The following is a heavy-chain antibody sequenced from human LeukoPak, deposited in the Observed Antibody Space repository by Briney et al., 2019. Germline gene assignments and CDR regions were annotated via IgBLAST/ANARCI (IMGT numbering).Heavy chain of an antibody. J-gene: IGHJ4*02. CDR3: AKESGYDVDFDY. CDR2: ISGSGDST. Sequence: GGSLRLSCAASGFTFTSHAMSCVRQAPGKGLEWVSIISGSGDSTYYADSVKGRFTISRDNSKNTLYLQMNSLRADDTAVYYCAKESGYDVDFDYWGQGTLVTVSS. CDR1: GFTFTSHA. D-gene: IGHD5-12*01. V-gene: IGHV3-23*01.